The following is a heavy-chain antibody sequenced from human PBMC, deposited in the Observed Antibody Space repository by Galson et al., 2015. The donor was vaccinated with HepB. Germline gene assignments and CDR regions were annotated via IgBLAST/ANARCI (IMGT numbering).Heavy chain of an antibody. D-gene: IGHD1-1*01. CDR3: ARDNLENQLNWPDP. V-gene: IGHV3-74*01. CDR1: GFTFSNFW. J-gene: IGHJ5*02. CDR2: INSDGRST. Sequence: SLRLSCEASGFTFSNFWMHWVRQAPGKGLVWLSHINSDGRSTKYLDSVRGRFTISRDNANNTLYLQMTSLRAEDTGVYFCARDNLENQLNWPDPWGRGTLVTVSS.